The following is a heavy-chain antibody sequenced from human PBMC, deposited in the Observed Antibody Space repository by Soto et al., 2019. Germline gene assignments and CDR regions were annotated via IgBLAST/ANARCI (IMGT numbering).Heavy chain of an antibody. CDR1: GFTFSTYG. CDR2: ISYDGTNN. V-gene: IGHV3-30*18. Sequence: VQLVESGGGEVQPGRSLTISCAASGFTFSTYGMHWVRQTPGKGLEWVAVISYDGTNNFYSDSVKGRFTISRDNFKYALTLQMNSLRADDTAVYSCAKDLQSYGDYDYYCYGMDVWGLGTRVTVSS. J-gene: IGHJ6*02. D-gene: IGHD4-17*01. CDR3: AKDLQSYGDYDYYCYGMDV.